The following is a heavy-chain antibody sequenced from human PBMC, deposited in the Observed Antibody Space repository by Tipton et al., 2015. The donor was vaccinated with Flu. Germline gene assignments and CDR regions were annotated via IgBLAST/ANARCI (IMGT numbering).Heavy chain of an antibody. J-gene: IGHJ3*02. CDR3: ASSGSYYVLDAFDI. V-gene: IGHV4-59*01. D-gene: IGHD1-26*01. Sequence: TLSLTCTVSGGSISSYYWSWIRQPPGKGLEWIGYIYYSGSTNYNPSLKSRVTISVDTSKNQFSLKLSSVTAADTAVYYCASSGSYYVLDAFDIWGQGTMVTVSS. CDR2: IYYSGST. CDR1: GGSISSYY.